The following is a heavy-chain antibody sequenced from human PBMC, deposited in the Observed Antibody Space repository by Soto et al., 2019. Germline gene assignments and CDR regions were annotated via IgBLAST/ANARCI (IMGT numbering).Heavy chain of an antibody. J-gene: IGHJ4*02. V-gene: IGHV1-2*02. CDR2: INPKTGDT. CDR1: GYTFVGYY. D-gene: IGHD3-9*01. Sequence: GASVKVSCKASGYTFVGYYIHWVRQAPGQGPEWLGWINPKTGDTNYAPRFQGRVTMTRDTSISTAFMDLSGLTSDDTAVYYCTRDHSYDNVLTGYNPFVYFDHWGQGTLVTVSS. CDR3: TRDHSYDNVLTGYNPFVYFDH.